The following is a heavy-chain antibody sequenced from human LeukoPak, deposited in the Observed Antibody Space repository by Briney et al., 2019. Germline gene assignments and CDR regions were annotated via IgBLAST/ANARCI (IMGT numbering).Heavy chain of an antibody. Sequence: GGSLRLSCAASGFTFSSYTMNWVRQAPGKGLEWVSSISSSNGYIYYADSVKGRFTISRDNAKNSLYLQMNSLRAEDTAVYYCAKERGSGYYDTGAPLDYWGQGTLVTVSS. CDR2: ISSSNGYI. V-gene: IGHV3-21*01. J-gene: IGHJ4*02. D-gene: IGHD3-22*01. CDR3: AKERGSGYYDTGAPLDY. CDR1: GFTFSSYT.